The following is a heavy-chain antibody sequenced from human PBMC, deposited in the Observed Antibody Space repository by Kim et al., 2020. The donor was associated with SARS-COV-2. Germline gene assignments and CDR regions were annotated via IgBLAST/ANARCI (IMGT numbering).Heavy chain of an antibody. CDR2: IYTSGST. CDR1: GGSISSYY. J-gene: IGHJ4*02. Sequence: SETLSLTCTVSGGSISSYYWSWIRQPAGKGLEWIGRIYTSGSTNYNPSLKSRVTMSVDTSKNQFSLKLSSVTAADTAVYYCARDMYYDFWSGYYTGDLMGGVFDYWGQGTLVTVSS. D-gene: IGHD3-3*01. CDR3: ARDMYYDFWSGYYTGDLMGGVFDY. V-gene: IGHV4-4*07.